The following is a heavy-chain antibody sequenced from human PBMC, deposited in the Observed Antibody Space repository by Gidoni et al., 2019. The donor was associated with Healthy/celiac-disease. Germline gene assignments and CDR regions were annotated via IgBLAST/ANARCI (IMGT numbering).Heavy chain of an antibody. J-gene: IGHJ5*02. CDR3: ARTYYYDSSGYFGYWFDP. V-gene: IGHV4-59*08. CDR2: IYYSGST. Sequence: QVQLPESGPGLAKPSEPLSLTCTGAGASIRSYYWSWLRQPPGKGLEWIGYIYYSGSTNYNPSLKSRVTISVDTSKNKFYLKLSSVTAAETAVYYCARTYYYDSSGYFGYWFDPWGQGTLVTVSS. CDR1: GASIRSYY. D-gene: IGHD3-22*01.